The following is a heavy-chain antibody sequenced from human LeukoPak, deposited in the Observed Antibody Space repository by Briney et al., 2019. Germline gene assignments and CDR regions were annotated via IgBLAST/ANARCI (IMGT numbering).Heavy chain of an antibody. Sequence: GGSLRLSCAAPGFTFSSYAMTWVRQAPGKGLEWVSTISAGGSSTFYAASVKGRFTISRDNSKNTLYLQMNTLRAEDTAVYYCATGMENYDGSGYYSYFQHWGQGTLVTVSS. CDR1: GFTFSSYA. CDR3: ATGMENYDGSGYYSYFQH. CDR2: ISAGGSST. V-gene: IGHV3-23*01. D-gene: IGHD3-22*01. J-gene: IGHJ1*01.